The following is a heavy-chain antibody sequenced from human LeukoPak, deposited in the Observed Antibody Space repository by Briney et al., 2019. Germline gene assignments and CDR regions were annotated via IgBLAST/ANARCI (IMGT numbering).Heavy chain of an antibody. V-gene: IGHV1-8*01. CDR3: ARDPLRARYYYYGMDV. CDR2: MNPNSGNT. J-gene: IGHJ6*02. CDR1: GYTFTSYD. D-gene: IGHD4-17*01. Sequence: ASVKVSCKASGYTFTSYDINWVRQATGQGLEWMGWMNPNSGNTGYAQKFQGRVTMTRNTSISTAYMELSSLRSEDTAVYYCARDPLRARYYYYGMDVWGQGTTVTVSS.